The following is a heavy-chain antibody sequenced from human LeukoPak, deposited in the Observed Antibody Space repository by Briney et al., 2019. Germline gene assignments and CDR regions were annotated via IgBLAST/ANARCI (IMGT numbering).Heavy chain of an antibody. CDR2: ISSSGSTI. CDR3: ARDADVGATPGGGTYDY. J-gene: IGHJ4*02. V-gene: IGHV3-11*04. D-gene: IGHD1-26*01. CDR1: GFTFSDYY. Sequence: PGGSLRLSCAASGFTFSDYYMSWIRQAPGKGLEWVSYISSSGSTIYYADSVKGRFTISRDNAKNTLYLQMNSLRAEDTAVYYCARDADVGATPGGGTYDYWGQGTLVTVSS.